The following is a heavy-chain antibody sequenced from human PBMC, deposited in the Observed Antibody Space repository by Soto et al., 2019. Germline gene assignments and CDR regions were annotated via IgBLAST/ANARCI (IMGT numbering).Heavy chain of an antibody. V-gene: IGHV4-34*01. CDR2: INHSGST. D-gene: IGHD3-22*01. CDR3: AKVGDSSGYYYEGPDY. Sequence: SETLSLTCAVYGGSFSGYYWTWIRQPPGTGLEWIGEINHSGSTNYNPSLKSRVTISVDTSKNQFSLKLTSVTAADTAVYYCAKVGDSSGYYYEGPDYWGQGTLVTVSS. CDR1: GGSFSGYY. J-gene: IGHJ4*02.